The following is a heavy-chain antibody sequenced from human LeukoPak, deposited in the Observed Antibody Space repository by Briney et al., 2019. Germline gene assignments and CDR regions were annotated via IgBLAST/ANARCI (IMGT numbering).Heavy chain of an antibody. CDR3: ARDLRSVVPAAILAT. D-gene: IGHD2-2*01. Sequence: GGSLRLSCAASGFTFSSYSMNWVRQAPGKGLEWVSSISTGSSYIYYADSVKGRFTISRDNAKNSLYLQMNSLRAEDTAVYYCARDLRSVVPAAILATWGQGTLVTVSS. J-gene: IGHJ5*02. CDR1: GFTFSSYS. V-gene: IGHV3-21*01. CDR2: ISTGSSYI.